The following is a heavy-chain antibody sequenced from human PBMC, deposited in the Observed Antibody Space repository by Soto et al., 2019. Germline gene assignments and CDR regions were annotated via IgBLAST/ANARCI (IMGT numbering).Heavy chain of an antibody. V-gene: IGHV4-39*01. CDR1: GDSINSDKYY. Sequence: PSETLSLTCSVSGDSINSDKYYWGWIRQPPGKGLEWIGRIYYRGNTYYNPSLQTRVTISLDESKSQFSLRLNSVTAADQAVYFCPRLQGLDTISYYFDFWRQGDQVTVSS. D-gene: IGHD1-1*01. J-gene: IGHJ4*02. CDR2: IYYRGNT. CDR3: PRLQGLDTISYYFDF.